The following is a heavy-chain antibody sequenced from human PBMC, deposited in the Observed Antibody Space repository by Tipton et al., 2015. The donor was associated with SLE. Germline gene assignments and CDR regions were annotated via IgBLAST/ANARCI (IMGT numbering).Heavy chain of an antibody. J-gene: IGHJ6*02. D-gene: IGHD2-2*01. V-gene: IGHV4-4*09. CDR2: IYTSGST. CDR1: GGSISSYY. Sequence: TLSLTCTVSGGSISSYYWSWIRQPAGKGLEWIGYIYTSGSTNYNPSLKSRVTISVDTSKNQFSLKLSSVTAADTAVYYCARAIRRSGYYYYGMDVWGQGTTVTVSS. CDR3: ARAIRRSGYYYYGMDV.